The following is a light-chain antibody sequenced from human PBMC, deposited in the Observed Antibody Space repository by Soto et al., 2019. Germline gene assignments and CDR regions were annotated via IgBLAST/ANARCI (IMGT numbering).Light chain of an antibody. J-gene: IGLJ1*01. Sequence: QSALTQPASVSGSPGQSITISCTGTSRDVGGYNYVSWYQQHPGKAPKLMIFDVNNRRSAVSNRFSGSKSGNTASLTISGLQAEDEADYYCCSYTSSSTYVFGTGTKLSVL. CDR3: CSYTSSSTYV. CDR1: SRDVGGYNY. CDR2: DVN. V-gene: IGLV2-14*01.